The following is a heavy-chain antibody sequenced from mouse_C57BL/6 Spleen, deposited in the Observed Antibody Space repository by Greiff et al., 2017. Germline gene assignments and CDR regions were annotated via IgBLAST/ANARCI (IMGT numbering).Heavy chain of an antibody. J-gene: IGHJ3*01. CDR3: ARGEFPLFAY. V-gene: IGHV1-82*01. CDR2: IYPGDGDT. Sequence: VQLQQSGPELVKPGASVKISCKASGYAFSSSWMNWVKQRPGKGLEWIGRIYPGDGDTNYNGKFKGKATLTADKSSSTAYMQLSSLTSEDSAVYFCARGEFPLFAYWGKGTLVTVSA. CDR1: GYAFSSSW.